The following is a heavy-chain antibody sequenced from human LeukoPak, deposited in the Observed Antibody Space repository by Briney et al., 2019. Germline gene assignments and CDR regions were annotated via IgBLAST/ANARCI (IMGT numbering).Heavy chain of an antibody. V-gene: IGHV3-7*01. CDR3: ARIKQLRLPATFDY. CDR1: GFTFSTYW. Sequence: GGSLRLSCTASGFTFSTYWMSWVRQAPGKGLEWVANIKHAGSEEYYVDSVKGRFTISRDKAKTSLYLQMNSLRAEDTAVYFCARIKQLRLPATFDYWGQGTLVTVSS. J-gene: IGHJ4*02. CDR2: IKHAGSEE. D-gene: IGHD5-12*01.